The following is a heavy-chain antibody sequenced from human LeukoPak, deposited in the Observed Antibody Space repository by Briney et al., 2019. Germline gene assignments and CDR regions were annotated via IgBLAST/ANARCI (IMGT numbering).Heavy chain of an antibody. Sequence: SETLSLTCTVSGGSISSSSYYWGWIRQPPGKGLEWIGSIYYSGSTYYNPSLKSRVTISVDTSKNQFSLKLSSVTAADTAVYYCAKFGRSSIAVVTASIKRRAHYWYFDLWGRGTLVTVSS. CDR2: IYYSGST. CDR3: AKFGRSSIAVVTASIKRRAHYWYFDL. D-gene: IGHD2-21*02. J-gene: IGHJ2*01. CDR1: GGSISSSSYY. V-gene: IGHV4-39*07.